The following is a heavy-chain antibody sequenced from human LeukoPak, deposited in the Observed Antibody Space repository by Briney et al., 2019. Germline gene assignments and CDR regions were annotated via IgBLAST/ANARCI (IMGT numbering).Heavy chain of an antibody. J-gene: IGHJ4*02. CDR3: ARASDFWSGYHHDY. CDR2: ISYDGSNK. V-gene: IGHV3-30-3*01. Sequence: GRSLRLSCAASGFTFSSYAMHWVRQAPGKGLEWVAVISYDGSNKYYADSVKGRFTISRDNSKNTLYLQMNSLRAEDTAVYYCARASDFWSGYHHDYWGQGTLVTVSS. CDR1: GFTFSSYA. D-gene: IGHD3-3*01.